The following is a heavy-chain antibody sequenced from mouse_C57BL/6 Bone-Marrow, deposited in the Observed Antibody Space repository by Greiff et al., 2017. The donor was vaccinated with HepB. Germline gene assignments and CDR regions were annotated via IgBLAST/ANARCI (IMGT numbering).Heavy chain of an antibody. Sequence: EVQLQQSVAELVRPGASVKLSCTASGFNIKNTYMHWVKQRPEQGLEWIGRIDPANGTTKYAPKFQGKATITADTSSNTAYLQLSSLTSEDTAIYYCASYYYGSSYRYFDYWGEGTTLTFSS. CDR3: ASYYYGSSYRYFDY. J-gene: IGHJ2*01. CDR1: GFNIKNTY. CDR2: IDPANGTT. V-gene: IGHV14-3*01. D-gene: IGHD1-1*01.